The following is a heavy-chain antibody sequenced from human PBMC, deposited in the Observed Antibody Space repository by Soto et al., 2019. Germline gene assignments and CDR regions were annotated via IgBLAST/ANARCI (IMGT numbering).Heavy chain of an antibody. CDR3: ARRYGDYFDY. CDR2: IYYSGST. J-gene: IGHJ4*02. D-gene: IGHD4-17*01. V-gene: IGHV4-59*08. CDR1: GGSISSYY. Sequence: SETLSLTCTVSGGSISSYYWSWIRQPPGKGLEWIGYIYYSGSTTYSPSLKSRVTISVGTSKNQFSLKLSSVTAADTAVYYCARRYGDYFDYWGQGTLVTVSS.